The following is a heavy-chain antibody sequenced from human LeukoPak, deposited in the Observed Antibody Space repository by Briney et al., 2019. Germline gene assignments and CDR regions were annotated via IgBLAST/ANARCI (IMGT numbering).Heavy chain of an antibody. CDR1: GGTFSSYT. D-gene: IGHD3-3*01. Sequence: SVKVSCKASGGTFSSYTISWVRQAPGQGLEWMGRIIPILGIANYAQKFQGRVTITADKSTSTAYMELSSLRSEDTAVYYCARGNTVFGVVSRLNYMDVWGKGTTVTVSS. CDR2: IIPILGIA. J-gene: IGHJ6*03. V-gene: IGHV1-69*02. CDR3: ARGNTVFGVVSRLNYMDV.